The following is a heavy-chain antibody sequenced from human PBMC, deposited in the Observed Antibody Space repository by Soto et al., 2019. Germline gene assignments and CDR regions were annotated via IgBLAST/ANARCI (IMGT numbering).Heavy chain of an antibody. J-gene: IGHJ4*02. CDR2: INHSGST. CDR1: GGSFSGYY. V-gene: IGHV4-34*01. Sequence: SETLSLTCAVYGGSFSGYYWSWIRQPPGKGLEWIGEINHSGSTNYNPSFKSRVTISVDTSKNQFSLKLSSVTVADTAVYYCARGVWFGEFPIDYWGQGTLVTVSS. D-gene: IGHD3-10*01. CDR3: ARGVWFGEFPIDY.